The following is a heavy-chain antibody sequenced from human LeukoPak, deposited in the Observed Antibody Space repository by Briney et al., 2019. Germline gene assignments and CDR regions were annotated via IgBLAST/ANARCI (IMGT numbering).Heavy chain of an antibody. D-gene: IGHD2-15*01. CDR2: ISYDGSNK. J-gene: IGHJ5*02. CDR3: AREVDWFDP. Sequence: GGSLRLSCAASGFTFSSYAMHWVRQAPGKGLEWVAVISYDGSNKYYADSVKGRSTISRDNSKNTLYLQMNSLRAEDTAVYYCAREVDWFDPWGQGTLVTVSS. V-gene: IGHV3-30-3*01. CDR1: GFTFSSYA.